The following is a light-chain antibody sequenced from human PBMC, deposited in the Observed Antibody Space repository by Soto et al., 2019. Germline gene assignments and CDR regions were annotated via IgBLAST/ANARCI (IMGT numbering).Light chain of an antibody. CDR1: SGHSYYA. CDR2: LNSDGSH. Sequence: QPVLTQSPSASASLGASVMLTCTLSSGHSYYAIAWHQQQPEKGPRYLMKLNSDGSHSKGDGIPDRFSGSSSGAERYLTISSLQSEDEADYYCQTWGTGIPVFGGGTKVTVL. V-gene: IGLV4-69*01. CDR3: QTWGTGIPV. J-gene: IGLJ3*02.